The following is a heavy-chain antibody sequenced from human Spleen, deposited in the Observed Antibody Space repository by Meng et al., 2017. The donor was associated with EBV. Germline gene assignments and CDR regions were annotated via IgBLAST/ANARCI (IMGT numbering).Heavy chain of an antibody. CDR1: GDSINSGGYS. J-gene: IGHJ4*02. CDR3: AKFALYGYYYFEY. Sequence: QVQLQESGPGLLKPSQTLPLTCAVSGDSINSGGYSWSWIRQPPGKGLEWIGYIYYSGTTYYNPSLKRRVTISVDTSKNQFSLKLSSVTAADTAVYYCAKFALYGYYYFEYWGQGTLVTVSS. V-gene: IGHV4-30-4*01. CDR2: IYYSGTT. D-gene: IGHD3-16*02.